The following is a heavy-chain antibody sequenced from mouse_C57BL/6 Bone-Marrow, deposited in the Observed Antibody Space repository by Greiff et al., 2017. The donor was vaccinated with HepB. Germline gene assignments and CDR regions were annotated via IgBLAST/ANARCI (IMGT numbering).Heavy chain of an antibody. J-gene: IGHJ3*01. CDR2: ISYDGSN. Sequence: EVKLMESGPGLVKPSQSLSLTCSVTGYSITSGYYWNWIRQFPGNKLEWMGYISYDGSNNYNPSLKNRISITRDTSKNQFFLKLNSVTTEDTATYYCATHGNYWFAYWGQGTLVTVSA. V-gene: IGHV3-6*01. CDR1: GYSITSGYY. CDR3: ATHGNYWFAY. D-gene: IGHD2-1*01.